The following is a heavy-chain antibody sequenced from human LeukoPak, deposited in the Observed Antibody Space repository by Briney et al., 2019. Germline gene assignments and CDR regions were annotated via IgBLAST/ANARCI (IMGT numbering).Heavy chain of an antibody. CDR3: ASGPTTEYNSGLSRAAWGIDY. CDR2: ISSSGSTI. V-gene: IGHV3-48*03. CDR1: GFTFSSYE. J-gene: IGHJ4*02. D-gene: IGHD6-19*01. Sequence: SGGSLRLSCAASGFTFSSYEMNWVRQAPGKGLEWVSYISSSGSTIYYADSVKGRFTISRDNAKNSLYLQMNSLRAEDTAVYYCASGPTTEYNSGLSRAAWGIDYWGQGTLVTVSS.